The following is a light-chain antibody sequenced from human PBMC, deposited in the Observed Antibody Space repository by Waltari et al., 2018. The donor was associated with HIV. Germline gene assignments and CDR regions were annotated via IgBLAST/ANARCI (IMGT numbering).Light chain of an antibody. CDR1: QSVSRSY. Sequence: EIVLTQSPGTLSLSPGERATLSCRASQSVSRSYLAWYQQKPGQAPRLLIYGASSRATGIPDRFSGSGSGTDFTLTISSLEPEDFAMYYCQQYSTSPRTFGQGTKVEIK. V-gene: IGKV3-20*01. J-gene: IGKJ1*01. CDR2: GAS. CDR3: QQYSTSPRT.